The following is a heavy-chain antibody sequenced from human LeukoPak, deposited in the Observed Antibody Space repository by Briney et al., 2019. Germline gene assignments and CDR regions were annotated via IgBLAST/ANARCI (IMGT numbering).Heavy chain of an antibody. CDR2: INHSGTT. D-gene: IGHD1-26*01. CDR3: ARQTGSGIYPFDY. CDR1: GYSIISDYY. J-gene: IGHJ4*02. V-gene: IGHV4-38-2*01. Sequence: PSENLSLTCAVSGYSIISDYYWGWIRQSAGRGLEWIGGINHSGTTYYNPSLKSRGTFSVATSKSQFSLKLSSVTAADTAVYFCARQTGSGIYPFDYWGQGTLVTVSS.